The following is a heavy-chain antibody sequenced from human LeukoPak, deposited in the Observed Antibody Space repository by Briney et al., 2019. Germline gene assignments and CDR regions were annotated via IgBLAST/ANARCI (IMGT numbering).Heavy chain of an antibody. V-gene: IGHV3-11*01. D-gene: IGHD2-15*01. CDR3: ARSVGYYYTMDV. Sequence: GGSLRLSCVACGFTFSDYYMSWVRQAPGRGLEWVSYISGSGGDLYYADSVKGRFTISRDNAKNSLFLQMNSLRAEDTAVYYCARSVGYYYTMDVWGQGTTVTVSS. CDR2: ISGSGGDL. CDR1: GFTFSDYY. J-gene: IGHJ6*02.